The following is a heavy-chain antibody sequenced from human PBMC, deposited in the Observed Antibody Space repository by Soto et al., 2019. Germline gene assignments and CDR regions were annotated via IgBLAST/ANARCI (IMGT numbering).Heavy chain of an antibody. D-gene: IGHD2-15*01. CDR1: VGSISDISYC. Sequence: SETLSLTCTVSVGSISDISYCWVWIRQPPGKGLQWIGCMFYSGATYYNPSLKNRVTLSVDTSNNEFSLKLVSVTAPDTAVYYCARHKSGSDWLDPWGQGTLVTVSS. CDR2: MFYSGAT. J-gene: IGHJ5*02. V-gene: IGHV4-39*01. CDR3: ARHKSGSDWLDP.